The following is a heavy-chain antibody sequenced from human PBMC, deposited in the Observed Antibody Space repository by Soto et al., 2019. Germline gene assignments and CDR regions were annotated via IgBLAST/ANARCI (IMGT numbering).Heavy chain of an antibody. CDR2: IYLGDSDT. CDR3: ARQTYCSSTSCYTVDS. Sequence: GESLKISCKGSGYSFTSYWIGWVRQMPGKGLEWMGIIYLGDSDTRYSPSFQGQVTISADKPISTAYLQWSSLKASDTAMYYCARQTYCSSTSCYTVDSWGQGTLVTVSS. D-gene: IGHD2-2*02. J-gene: IGHJ4*02. V-gene: IGHV5-51*01. CDR1: GYSFTSYW.